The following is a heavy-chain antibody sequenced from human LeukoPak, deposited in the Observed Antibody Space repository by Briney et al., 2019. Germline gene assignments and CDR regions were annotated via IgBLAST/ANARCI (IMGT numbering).Heavy chain of an antibody. CDR2: VNDSGST. CDR3: ARTSVAGTKNFDY. Sequence: SETLSLTCTVSGGSISSSSYYWSWIRQPPGKGLEWIGEVNDSGSTNHNPSLKSRVTTSVDTSKNQFSLKLNSVTAADTAVYYCARTSVAGTKNFDYWGQGILVTVSS. CDR1: GGSISSSSYY. V-gene: IGHV4-39*07. J-gene: IGHJ4*02. D-gene: IGHD6-19*01.